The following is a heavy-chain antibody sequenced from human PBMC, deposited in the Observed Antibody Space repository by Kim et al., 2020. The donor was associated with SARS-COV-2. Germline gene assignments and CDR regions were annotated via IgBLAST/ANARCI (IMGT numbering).Heavy chain of an antibody. J-gene: IGHJ3*02. V-gene: IGHV6-1*01. CDR2: TYYRSEWYH. CDR1: GDSVSSSSAA. CDR3: ARSTDRLRGVAITDTFDI. D-gene: IGHD3-10*01. Sequence: SQTLSLTCVISGDSVSSSSAAWNWIRQSPSRGLEWLGRTYYRSEWYHDYSVSVKSRITINPDTSKNQFSLQLNSVTAEDTAMYYCARSTDRLRGVAITDTFDIWGQGTMVTVSS.